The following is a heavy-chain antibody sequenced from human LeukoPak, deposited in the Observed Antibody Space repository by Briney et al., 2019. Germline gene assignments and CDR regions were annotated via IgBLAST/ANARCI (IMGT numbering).Heavy chain of an antibody. Sequence: GRSLRLSCAASGFTFDDYAMHWVRQAPGKGLEWVSAISWNSDTVHYADSVKGRFTISRDNAKNSLYLQMNSLRAEDTALYYCAKGLIAISPGNGGRIAARLEGYYYGMDVWGQGTTVTVSS. V-gene: IGHV3-9*01. CDR2: ISWNSDTV. J-gene: IGHJ6*02. CDR3: AKGLIAISPGNGGRIAARLEGYYYGMDV. D-gene: IGHD6-6*01. CDR1: GFTFDDYA.